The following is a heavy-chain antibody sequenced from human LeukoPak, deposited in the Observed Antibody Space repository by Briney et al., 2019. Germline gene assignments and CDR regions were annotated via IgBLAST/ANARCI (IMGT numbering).Heavy chain of an antibody. CDR1: GFTFSCYG. Sequence: GSLRLSCAASGFTFSCYGIHWVRQAPGQGLEWGAFIRYDGGNKYYADSVKGRFTISRDNFKNTLYLQMNSLRADDTAVYYCARDSKPTTRFYWYFDLWGRGTQVTVSS. J-gene: IGHJ2*01. CDR3: ARDSKPTTRFYWYFDL. V-gene: IGHV3-30*02. CDR2: IRYDGGNK. D-gene: IGHD2-15*01.